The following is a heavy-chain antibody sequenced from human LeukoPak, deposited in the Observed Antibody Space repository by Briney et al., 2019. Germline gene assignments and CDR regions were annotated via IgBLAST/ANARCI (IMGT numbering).Heavy chain of an antibody. Sequence: NPSEALPLTCTVSGDSVSNVSYYWAWIRQPPGKGLEWIANVYYSGSTYYNPSLKSRVAISVDTSKNQFSLTLRSVTAADTGVYFCASLVRGGSFYYYMDVWGRGTSVTVSS. CDR1: GDSVSNVSYY. CDR3: ASLVRGGSFYYYMDV. CDR2: VYYSGST. V-gene: IGHV4-39*01. J-gene: IGHJ6*03. D-gene: IGHD3-10*01.